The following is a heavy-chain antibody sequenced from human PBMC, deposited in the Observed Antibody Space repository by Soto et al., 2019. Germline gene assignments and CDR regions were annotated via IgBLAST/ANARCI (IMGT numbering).Heavy chain of an antibody. V-gene: IGHV4-39*01. CDR3: ATEVATGDWFDP. CDR1: GGTISSISHY. D-gene: IGHD5-12*01. J-gene: IGHJ5*02. CDR2: IYYSGST. Sequence: SETRSLTCTVSGGTISSISHYWGWIRHPPGKGLEWIGSIYYSGSTYYNPSLKSRVTISVDTSKNQFSLKLSSVTAADTAVYYCATEVATGDWFDPWGQGTLVTVS.